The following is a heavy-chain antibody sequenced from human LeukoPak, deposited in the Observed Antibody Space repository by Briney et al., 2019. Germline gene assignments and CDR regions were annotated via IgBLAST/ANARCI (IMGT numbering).Heavy chain of an antibody. V-gene: IGHV4-34*01. CDR1: GGFFSGYY. J-gene: IGHJ2*01. D-gene: IGHD2-2*01. Sequence: SETLSLTCAVYGGFFSGYYWSWIRQPPGKGLEWVGEINHSGSTNYNPSLKSRVTISVDTSNNQISLKLSPVTAADTAVYYCARSGGIVVVPAVWGRGTLVTVSS. CDR3: ARSGGIVVVPAV. CDR2: INHSGST.